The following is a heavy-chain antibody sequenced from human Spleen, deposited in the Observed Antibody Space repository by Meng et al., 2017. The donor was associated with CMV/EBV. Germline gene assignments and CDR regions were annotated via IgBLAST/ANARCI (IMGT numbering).Heavy chain of an antibody. CDR2: ISSISSNR. Sequence: GESLKISCTASGFTFNRHSMHWVRQAPGKGLEWVSSISSISSNRYYADSVKGRFTISRDNAKNSLYLQMNSLRAEDTAVYYCAKMNIVIAPVAGWFDPWGQGTLVTVSS. J-gene: IGHJ5*02. CDR3: AKMNIVIAPVAGWFDP. D-gene: IGHD2/OR15-2a*01. CDR1: GFTFNRHS. V-gene: IGHV3-21*01.